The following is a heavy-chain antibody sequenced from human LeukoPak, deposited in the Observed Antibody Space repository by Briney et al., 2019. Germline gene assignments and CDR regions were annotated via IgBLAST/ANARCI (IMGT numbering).Heavy chain of an antibody. CDR2: ISWNSGSI. V-gene: IGHV3-9*01. Sequence: PGGSLRLSCAASGFTFDDYAMHWVRQAPGKGLEWVSGISWNSGSIGYADSVKGRFTISRDNAKNSLYLQMNSLRAEDTAVYYCARDAGYSSGWYDYWGQGTLVTVSS. D-gene: IGHD6-19*01. CDR3: ARDAGYSSGWYDY. J-gene: IGHJ4*02. CDR1: GFTFDDYA.